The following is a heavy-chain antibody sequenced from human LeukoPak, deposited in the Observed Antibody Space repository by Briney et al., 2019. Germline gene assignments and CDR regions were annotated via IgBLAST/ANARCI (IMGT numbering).Heavy chain of an antibody. Sequence: PSXTLSXTCTVSGGSISSYYWSWIRQPPGKGLEWIGYIYYSGSTNYNPSLKSRVTISVDKSKNQLSRKQRSGTAADTAVYYCAXAXXQGHYYYYYMDVWGKGTTVTVSS. J-gene: IGHJ6*03. CDR3: AXAXXQGHYYYYYMDV. V-gene: IGHV4-59*01. CDR1: GGSISSYY. CDR2: IYYSGST.